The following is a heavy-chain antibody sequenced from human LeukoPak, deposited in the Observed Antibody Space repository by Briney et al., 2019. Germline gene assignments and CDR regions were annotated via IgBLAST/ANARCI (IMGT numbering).Heavy chain of an antibody. CDR3: AKDRLEYSSSPELY. CDR2: IRYDGSNK. CDR1: GFTFSSYG. D-gene: IGHD6-6*01. Sequence: PGGSLRLSCAASGFTFSSYGMHWVRQAPGKGLEWVAFIRYDGSNKYYADSVKGRFTISRDNSKNTLYLQMNSLRAEDTAVYYCAKDRLEYSSSPELYWGQGTLVTVSS. J-gene: IGHJ4*02. V-gene: IGHV3-30*02.